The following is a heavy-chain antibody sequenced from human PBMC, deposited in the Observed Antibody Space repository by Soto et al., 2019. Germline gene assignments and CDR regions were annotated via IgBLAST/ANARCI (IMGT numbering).Heavy chain of an antibody. V-gene: IGHV3-30-3*01. CDR3: ARAPHGPPTDY. CDR1: GFTFSSYA. CDR2: ISYDGSNK. J-gene: IGHJ4*02. Sequence: GGSLRLSCAASGFTFSSYAMHWVRQAPGKGLEWVAVISYDGSNKYYADSVKGRFTISRDNSKNTLYLQMNSLRAEDTAVYYCARAPHGPPTDYWGQGTLVTVSS.